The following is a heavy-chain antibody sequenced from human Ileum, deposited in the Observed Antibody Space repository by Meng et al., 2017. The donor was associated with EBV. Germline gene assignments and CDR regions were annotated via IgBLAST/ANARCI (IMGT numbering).Heavy chain of an antibody. V-gene: IGHV3-72*01. D-gene: IGHD5-18*01. Sequence: VLLVESGGGLVRLCGSLVLSCTASGFIVSGYYINWVRQGPGKGLEWVGRIRNKPDGSITEYAASVKGRFTISRDDSKNSVYLQMNSLKIEDTAVYYCTRESGYSGPDYEYWGQGTLVTVSS. CDR2: IRNKPDGSIT. J-gene: IGHJ4*02. CDR3: TRESGYSGPDYEY. CDR1: GFIVSGYY.